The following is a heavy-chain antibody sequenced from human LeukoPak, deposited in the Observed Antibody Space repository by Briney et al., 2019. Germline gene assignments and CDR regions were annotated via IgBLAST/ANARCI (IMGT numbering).Heavy chain of an antibody. CDR3: ARGFRSVTTWGYFDY. CDR2: IYSGGGT. D-gene: IGHD4-17*01. Sequence: GGSLRLSCAASGFTFSGYWMTWVRQAPGKGLEWVSLIYSGGGTYYADSVKGRFTISRDNSRNTLSLQMNSLRVDDTAVYYCARGFRSVTTWGYFDYWGQGALVTVSS. J-gene: IGHJ4*02. V-gene: IGHV3-66*01. CDR1: GFTFSGYW.